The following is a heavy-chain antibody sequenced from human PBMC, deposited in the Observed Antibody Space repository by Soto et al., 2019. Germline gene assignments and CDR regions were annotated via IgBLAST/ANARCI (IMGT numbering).Heavy chain of an antibody. D-gene: IGHD3-16*02. CDR3: ARDQVVPVVTDAFDI. Sequence: GGSLRLSCAASGFTFSSYSMNWVRQAPGKGLEWVSYISSSSSTIYYADSVKGRFTISRDNAKNSLYLQMNSLRAEDTAVHYCARDQVVPVVTDAFDIWGQGTMVTVSS. CDR1: GFTFSSYS. J-gene: IGHJ3*02. CDR2: ISSSSSTI. V-gene: IGHV3-48*01.